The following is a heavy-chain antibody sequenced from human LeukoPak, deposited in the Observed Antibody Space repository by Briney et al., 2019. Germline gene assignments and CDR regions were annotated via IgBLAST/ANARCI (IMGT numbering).Heavy chain of an antibody. D-gene: IGHD2/OR15-2a*01. CDR2: ISSSSTDI. J-gene: IGHJ6*02. Sequence: PGGSLRLSCAASGFTFSRYNVNWVRQAPGKGLEWVSSISSSSTDINYADSVKGRFTISRDNSKNTLYLQMNSLRAEDTAVYYCARGFYFPVSHLSATYYYYYGMDVWGQGTTVTVSS. CDR3: ARGFYFPVSHLSATYYYYYGMDV. V-gene: IGHV3-21*01. CDR1: GFTFSRYN.